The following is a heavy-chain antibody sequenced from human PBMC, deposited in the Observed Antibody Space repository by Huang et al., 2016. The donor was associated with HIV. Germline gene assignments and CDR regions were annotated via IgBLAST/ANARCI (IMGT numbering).Heavy chain of an antibody. D-gene: IGHD3-9*01. J-gene: IGHJ2*01. Sequence: QQQLQQWGAGLLKPSETLSLTCAVYGGSFTNYYWGWIRQPPGKGREWIGGINNGGRTQYSPSLKCRVTISLDTSKNQVSLKLPSVSAADTAVYYCVRGPRYVSADWYARLRNYWFFDLWGRGSLVSVSS. V-gene: IGHV4-34*01. CDR3: VRGPRYVSADWYARLRNYWFFDL. CDR1: GGSFTNYY. CDR2: INNGGRT.